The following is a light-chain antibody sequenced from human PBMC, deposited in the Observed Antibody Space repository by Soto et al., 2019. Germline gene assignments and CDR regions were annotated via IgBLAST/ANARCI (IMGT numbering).Light chain of an antibody. V-gene: IGKV3-20*01. J-gene: IGKJ3*01. Sequence: ELVLTQSPGTLSLSPGERATLSCRASQSINSRYLAWYQQKPGQAPRLLIYGASSRATGIPDRFSGSGSGTEFTLTISRLEPEDFAVYYCQQFGSSPGFTFGPGTKVDIK. CDR2: GAS. CDR1: QSINSRY. CDR3: QQFGSSPGFT.